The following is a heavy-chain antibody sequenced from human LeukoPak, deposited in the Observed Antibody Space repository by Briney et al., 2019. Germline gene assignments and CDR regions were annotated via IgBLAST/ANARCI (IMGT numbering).Heavy chain of an antibody. Sequence: PGRSLRLSCAASGFTFSSYGMHWVRQAPGKGLEWVAVISYDGSNKYYADSVKGRFTISRDNSKNTLYLQMNSLRAGDTAVYYCAKDQGDSLVGATEGFDYWGQGTLVTVSS. D-gene: IGHD1-26*01. V-gene: IGHV3-30*18. J-gene: IGHJ4*02. CDR3: AKDQGDSLVGATEGFDY. CDR2: ISYDGSNK. CDR1: GFTFSSYG.